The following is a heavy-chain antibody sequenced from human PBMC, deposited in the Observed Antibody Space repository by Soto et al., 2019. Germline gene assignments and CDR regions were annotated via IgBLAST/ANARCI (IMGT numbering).Heavy chain of an antibody. D-gene: IGHD6-19*01. Sequence: GGSLRLSCAASGFTFSSYVMHWVRQAPGKGLEWVAVISYDGSNKYYADSVKGRFTISRDNSKNTLYLQMNSLRAEDTAVYYCAKAPSGWYLGGYFQHWGQGTLVTVSS. CDR1: GFTFSSYV. J-gene: IGHJ1*01. V-gene: IGHV3-30*18. CDR3: AKAPSGWYLGGYFQH. CDR2: ISYDGSNK.